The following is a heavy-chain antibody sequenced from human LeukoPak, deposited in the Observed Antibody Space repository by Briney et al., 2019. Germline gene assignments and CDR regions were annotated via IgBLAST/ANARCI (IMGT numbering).Heavy chain of an antibody. D-gene: IGHD1-14*01. CDR2: INQGGSDK. Sequence: GGSLRLSCAASGFTFSGHWMSWVRQAPGKGLEWVANINQGGSDKYYVDSVKGRFTISRDNANNLLYLQMNSLRGEDTAVYYCTRDRSRAEDNWGQGTLVTVSS. J-gene: IGHJ4*02. CDR1: GFTFSGHW. CDR3: TRDRSRAEDN. V-gene: IGHV3-7*01.